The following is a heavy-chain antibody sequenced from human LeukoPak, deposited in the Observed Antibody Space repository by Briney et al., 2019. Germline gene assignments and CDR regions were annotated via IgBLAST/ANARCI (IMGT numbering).Heavy chain of an antibody. CDR3: AKGCSSTSCYFD. CDR2: ISGSGGST. CDR1: GFTFSSYA. J-gene: IGHJ4*02. Sequence: GGSPRLSCAASGFTFSSYAMSWVRQAPGKGLEWVSAISGSGGSTYYADSVKGRFTISRDNSKNTLYLQMNSLRAEDTAVYYCAKGCSSTSCYFDWGQGTLVTVSS. V-gene: IGHV3-23*01. D-gene: IGHD2-2*01.